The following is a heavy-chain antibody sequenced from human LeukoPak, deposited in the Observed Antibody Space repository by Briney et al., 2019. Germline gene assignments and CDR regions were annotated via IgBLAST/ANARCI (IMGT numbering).Heavy chain of an antibody. J-gene: IGHJ4*02. Sequence: GGSLRLSCAASGFTFSSYAMSWVRQAPGKVLEWVSAISGSGGSTYYADSVKGRFTTSRDNSKNTLYLQMNSLRAEDTAVYYCAKIRSVLAGAGTVDYWGQGTLVTVSS. CDR3: AKIRSVLAGAGTVDY. CDR2: ISGSGGST. V-gene: IGHV3-23*01. CDR1: GFTFSSYA. D-gene: IGHD6-19*01.